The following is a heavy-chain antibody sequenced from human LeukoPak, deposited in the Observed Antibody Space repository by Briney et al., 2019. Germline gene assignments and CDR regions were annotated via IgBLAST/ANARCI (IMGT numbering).Heavy chain of an antibody. CDR3: ASSEQLGTYNFFDP. CDR1: GYTFTSYG. Sequence: ASVKVSCKASGYTFTSYGINWVRQATGQGLEWMGWMNPNSGNTGYAQNFQGRVTMTRNTSISTAYMELSSLRSEDTAVYYCASSEQLGTYNFFDPWGQGTLVTVSS. D-gene: IGHD6-13*01. V-gene: IGHV1-8*02. J-gene: IGHJ5*02. CDR2: MNPNSGNT.